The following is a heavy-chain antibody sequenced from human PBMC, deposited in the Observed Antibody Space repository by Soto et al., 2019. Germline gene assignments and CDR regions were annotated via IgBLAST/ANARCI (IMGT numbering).Heavy chain of an antibody. V-gene: IGHV1-69*01. Sequence: QVQLVQSGAEVKKPGSSVKVSCKASGGTFSSYAISWVRQAPGQGLEWMGGIIPIFGTANYAQKFQGRVTIIADESTSTAYMELSSLRSEDTAVYYCARPTYYYDSSGYLGGYYYYYGMDVWGQGTTVTVSS. CDR1: GGTFSSYA. CDR3: ARPTYYYDSSGYLGGYYYYYGMDV. J-gene: IGHJ6*02. CDR2: IIPIFGTA. D-gene: IGHD3-22*01.